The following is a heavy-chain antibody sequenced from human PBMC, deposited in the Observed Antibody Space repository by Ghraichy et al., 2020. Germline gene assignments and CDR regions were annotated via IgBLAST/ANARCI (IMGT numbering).Heavy chain of an antibody. CDR1: GGSVSSGSYY. J-gene: IGHJ4*02. D-gene: IGHD2-15*01. Sequence: SQTLSLTCTVSGGSVSSGSYYWSWIRQPPGKGLEWIGYIYYSGSTNYNPSLKSRVTISVDTSKNQFSLKLSSVTAADTAVYYCARGHYCSGGSCYSPVYFDYWGQGTLVTLSS. CDR3: ARGHYCSGGSCYSPVYFDY. CDR2: IYYSGST. V-gene: IGHV4-61*01.